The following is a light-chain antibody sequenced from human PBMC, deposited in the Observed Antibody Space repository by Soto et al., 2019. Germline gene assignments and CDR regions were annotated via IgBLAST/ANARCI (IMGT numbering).Light chain of an antibody. V-gene: IGKV3-20*01. CDR2: GAS. CDR1: QSISSNY. Sequence: EIVLTQSPGSLSLFPGERATLSCRASQSISSNYLAWYQQKPGQAPRLLIHGASNRATGIPHRFSGAGSGTDFTLTISRLEPADFAVYYCHQYGSAPAWTFGQGTKVEIK. CDR3: HQYGSAPAWT. J-gene: IGKJ1*01.